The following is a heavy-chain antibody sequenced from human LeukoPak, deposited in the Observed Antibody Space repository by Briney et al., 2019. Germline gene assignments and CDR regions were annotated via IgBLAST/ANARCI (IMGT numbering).Heavy chain of an antibody. J-gene: IGHJ4*02. D-gene: IGHD2-2*01. CDR1: GFTVSSNY. CDR3: ASTRYCSSTSCYVPRFDY. V-gene: IGHV3-66*01. CDR2: IYSGGST. Sequence: PGGSLRLSCAASGFTVSSNYMSWVRQAPGKGLEWVSVIYSGGSTYYADSVKGRFTISRDNSKNTLYPQMNSLRAEDTAVYYRASTRYCSSTSCYVPRFDYWGQGTLVTVSS.